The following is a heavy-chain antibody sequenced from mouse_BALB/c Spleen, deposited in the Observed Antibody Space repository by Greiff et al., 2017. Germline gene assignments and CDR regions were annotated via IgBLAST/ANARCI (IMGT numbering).Heavy chain of an antibody. CDR1: GYTFTSYY. V-gene: IGHV1S56*01. D-gene: IGHD1-1*01. J-gene: IGHJ3*01. CDR3: AREGFTTVGAY. CDR2: IYPGNVNT. Sequence: QVHVKQSGPELVKPGASVRISCKASGYTFTSYYIHWVKQRPGQGLEWIGWIYPGNVNTKYNEKFKGKATLTADKSSSTAYMQLSSLTSEDSAVYFCAREGFTTVGAYWGQGTLVTVSA.